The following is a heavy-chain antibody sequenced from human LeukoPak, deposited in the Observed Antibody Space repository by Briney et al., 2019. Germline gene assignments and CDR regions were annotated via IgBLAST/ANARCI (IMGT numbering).Heavy chain of an antibody. CDR2: ISGSGGST. V-gene: IGHV3-23*01. J-gene: IGHJ4*02. CDR1: GFTFSSYA. Sequence: GGSLRLSCAASGFTFSSYAMSWVRQAPGKGVEWVSAISGSGGSTYYADSVKGRFTISRDNSKNTLYLQMNSLRAEDTAVYYCAKDRQYDFWSGYIYFDYWGQGTLVTVSS. D-gene: IGHD3-3*01. CDR3: AKDRQYDFWSGYIYFDY.